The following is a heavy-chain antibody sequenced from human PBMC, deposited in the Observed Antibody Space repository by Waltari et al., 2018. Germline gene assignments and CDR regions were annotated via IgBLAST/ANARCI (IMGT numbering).Heavy chain of an antibody. CDR2: IIPSFGTA. CDR1: GGTFSSYA. D-gene: IGHD3-3*01. Sequence: QVQLVQSGAEVKKPGSSVKVSCKASGGTFSSYAIRWVRQAHGQGLEWMGGIIPSFGTANYAQKFQGRVTINADESTSTAYMELSSLRSEDTAVYYCAMGIFGVVNYYYGMDVWGQGTTVTVSS. V-gene: IGHV1-69*13. J-gene: IGHJ6*02. CDR3: AMGIFGVVNYYYGMDV.